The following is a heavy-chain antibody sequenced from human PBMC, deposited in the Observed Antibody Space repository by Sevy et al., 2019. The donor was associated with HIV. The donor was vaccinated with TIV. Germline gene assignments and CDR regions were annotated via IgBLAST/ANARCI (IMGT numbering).Heavy chain of an antibody. J-gene: IGHJ3*02. Sequence: GPLRLSCAASGFTFSSYSMNWVRQAPGKGLEWVSYISSSSSTIYYADSVKGRFTISRDNAKNSLYLQMNSLRDEDTAVYYCAREFCTNGVCLYNDAFDIWGQGTMVTVSS. CDR3: AREFCTNGVCLYNDAFDI. CDR1: GFTFSSYS. D-gene: IGHD2-8*01. CDR2: ISSSSSTI. V-gene: IGHV3-48*02.